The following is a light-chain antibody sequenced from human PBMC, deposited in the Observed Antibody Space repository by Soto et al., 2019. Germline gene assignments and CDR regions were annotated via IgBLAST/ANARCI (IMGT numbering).Light chain of an antibody. CDR2: DVS. J-gene: IGKJ4*01. CDR1: QSVGSY. Sequence: IVLTQSPGTLSLSPGERATLSCRASQSVGSYLGWYQQRPGQAPRLLIFDVSKRAPGIPARFSGSGPGTDFTLTISSLEPEEFAVYYGQKRINGHTCGGGTKVEIK. V-gene: IGKV3D-11*02. CDR3: QKRINGHT.